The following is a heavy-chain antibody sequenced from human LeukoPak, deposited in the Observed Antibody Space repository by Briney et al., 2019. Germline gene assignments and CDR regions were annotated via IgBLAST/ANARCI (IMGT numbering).Heavy chain of an antibody. CDR2: INHSGST. CDR3: ASSYYYDSSGGETDAFDI. CDR1: GGSFSGYY. J-gene: IGHJ3*02. Sequence: PETLSLTCAVYGGSFSGYYWSWIRQPPGKGLEWIGEINHSGSTSYNPSLKSRVTISVDTSKNQFSLKLSSVTAADTAVYYCASSYYYDSSGGETDAFDIWGQGTMVTVSS. V-gene: IGHV4-34*01. D-gene: IGHD3-22*01.